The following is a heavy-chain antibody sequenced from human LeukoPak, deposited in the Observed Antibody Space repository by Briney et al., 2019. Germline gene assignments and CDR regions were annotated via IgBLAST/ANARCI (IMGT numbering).Heavy chain of an antibody. Sequence: SETLSLTCTVSGGSISSSSYYWGWLRQPPGKGLEWIGSIYYSGSTYYNPSLKSRVTISVDTSKNQFSLKLSSVTAADTAVYYCASPKSIQLWFDYWGQGTLVTVSS. D-gene: IGHD5-18*01. CDR3: ASPKSIQLWFDY. CDR1: GGSISSSSYY. J-gene: IGHJ4*02. CDR2: IYYSGST. V-gene: IGHV4-39*01.